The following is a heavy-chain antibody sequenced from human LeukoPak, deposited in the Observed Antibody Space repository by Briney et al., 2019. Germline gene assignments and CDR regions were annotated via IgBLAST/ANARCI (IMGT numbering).Heavy chain of an antibody. CDR2: IYYSGST. V-gene: IGHV4-59*08. CDR1: GGSISSYY. Sequence: PSQTLSLTCTVSGGSISSYYWSWIRQPPGKGLEWIGYIYYSGSTNYNPSLKSRVTISVDTSKNQFSLKLSSVTAADTAVYYCARWGYSYGYLYYFDYWGQGTLVTVSS. CDR3: ARWGYSYGYLYYFDY. J-gene: IGHJ4*02. D-gene: IGHD5-18*01.